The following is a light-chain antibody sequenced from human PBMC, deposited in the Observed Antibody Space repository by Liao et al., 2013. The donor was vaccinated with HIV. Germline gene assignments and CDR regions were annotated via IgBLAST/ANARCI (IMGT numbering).Light chain of an antibody. V-gene: IGLV3-21*01. CDR3: QAWDGTTVI. J-gene: IGLJ2*01. Sequence: SYELTQPPSVSVAPGKTARITCGGNNIGSKGVHWYQQKPGQAPVVVIYYDNDRPSGIPDRFSGSNSGNTATLTVSGTQALDEADYYCQAWDGTTVIFGGGTKLTVL. CDR1: NIGSKG. CDR2: YDN.